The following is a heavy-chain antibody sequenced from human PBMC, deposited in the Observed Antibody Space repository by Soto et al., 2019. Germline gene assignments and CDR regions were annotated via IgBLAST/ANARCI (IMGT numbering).Heavy chain of an antibody. CDR2: MNPSGGST. CDR1: GYTFTSYD. CDR3: ARDRITMVRGVITNNWFDP. V-gene: IGHV1-8*01. D-gene: IGHD3-10*01. J-gene: IGHJ5*02. Sequence: GGPVKVSCKASGYTFTSYDINWVRQATGQGLEWMGWMNPSGGSTSYAQKFQGRVTMTRDTSTSTVYMELSSLRSEDTAVYYCARDRITMVRGVITNNWFDPWGQGTLVTVSS.